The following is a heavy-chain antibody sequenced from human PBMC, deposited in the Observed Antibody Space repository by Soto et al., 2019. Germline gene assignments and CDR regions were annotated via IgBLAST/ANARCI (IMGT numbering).Heavy chain of an antibody. CDR3: ARDRVDCSGGNCWRSVEDT. Sequence: ASLKVSCKASGYTFTIYYMHWVRQAPGQGLEWMGIIDPSGGGTSYAQKFQGRLTMTRDTSTSTVYMELSSLRSEDTAVYYCARDRVDCSGGNCWRSVEDTWG. V-gene: IGHV1-46*01. CDR1: GYTFTIYY. CDR2: IDPSGGGT. J-gene: IGHJ5*01. D-gene: IGHD2-15*01.